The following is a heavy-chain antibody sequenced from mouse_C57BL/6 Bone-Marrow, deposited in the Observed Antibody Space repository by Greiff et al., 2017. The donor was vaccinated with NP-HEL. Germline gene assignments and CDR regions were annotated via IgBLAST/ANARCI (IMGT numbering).Heavy chain of an antibody. CDR2: IYPRSGNT. J-gene: IGHJ3*01. CDR1: GYTFTSYG. D-gene: IGHD2-4*01. CDR3: ARGGYYDDDEAY. Sequence: QVQLKESGAELARPGASVKLSCKASGYTFTSYGISWVKQRTGQGLEWIGEIYPRSGNTYYNEKFKGKASLTADKSSSTAYMELRSLTSEDSAVYFCARGGYYDDDEAYGGQGTLVTVSA. V-gene: IGHV1-81*01.